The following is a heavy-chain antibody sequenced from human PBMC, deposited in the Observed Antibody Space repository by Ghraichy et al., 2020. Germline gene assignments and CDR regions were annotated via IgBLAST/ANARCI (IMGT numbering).Heavy chain of an antibody. CDR3: AKNLGYSSSSGRWHFDH. Sequence: GESLNISCAASGFTFDSYAMTWVRQAPGKGLEWVSGISGSGGSTYYADSVKGRFTISRDNSKNTLYLQMNSLRAEDTAVYYCAKNLGYSSSSGRWHFDHWGQGTLVTVSS. D-gene: IGHD6-6*01. J-gene: IGHJ4*02. CDR2: ISGSGGST. V-gene: IGHV3-23*01. CDR1: GFTFDSYA.